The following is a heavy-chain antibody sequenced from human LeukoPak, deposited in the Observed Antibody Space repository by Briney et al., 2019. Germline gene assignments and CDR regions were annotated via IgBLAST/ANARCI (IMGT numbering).Heavy chain of an antibody. CDR2: IYYSGST. J-gene: IGHJ4*02. CDR3: ARSRGPHHLKSYYFDY. D-gene: IGHD3-10*01. V-gene: IGHV4-39*07. Sequence: PSQTLSLTCTVSGGSISSSSYYWGWIRQPPGKGLEWIGSIYYSGSTYYNPSLKSRVTISVDTSKNQFSLKLSSVTAADTAVYYCARSRGPHHLKSYYFDYWGQGTLVTVSS. CDR1: GGSISSSSYY.